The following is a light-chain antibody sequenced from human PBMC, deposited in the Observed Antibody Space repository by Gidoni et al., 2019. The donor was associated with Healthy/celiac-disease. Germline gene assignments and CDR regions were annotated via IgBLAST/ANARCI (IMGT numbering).Light chain of an antibody. V-gene: IGKV3-15*01. CDR2: GAS. CDR3: QQYNNWPPGT. Sequence: EIVMTQSPATLSVSPGERATFSCRASQIVSSNLAWYQQKPGEAPRLLIYGASTRATGIPARFSGSGSGTEFTLTISSLQSEDFAVYYCQQYNNWPPGTFGQGTKVEIK. CDR1: QIVSSN. J-gene: IGKJ1*01.